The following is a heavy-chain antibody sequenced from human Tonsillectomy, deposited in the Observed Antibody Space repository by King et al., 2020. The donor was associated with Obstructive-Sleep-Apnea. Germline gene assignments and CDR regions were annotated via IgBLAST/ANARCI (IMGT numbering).Heavy chain of an antibody. V-gene: IGHV3-23*04. J-gene: IGHJ4*02. CDR1: GFTFSSYA. D-gene: IGHD4-23*01. CDR3: AKDRYDYGGPLPPRFDY. Sequence: VQLVESGGGLVQPGGSLRLSCAASGFTFSSYAMSWVRQAPGKGLEWVSALSGSGGNTYYADSVKGRFTISRDNSKNTLYLQMNSLRAEDTAVYYCAKDRYDYGGPLPPRFDYWGQGTLVTVSS. CDR2: LSGSGGNT.